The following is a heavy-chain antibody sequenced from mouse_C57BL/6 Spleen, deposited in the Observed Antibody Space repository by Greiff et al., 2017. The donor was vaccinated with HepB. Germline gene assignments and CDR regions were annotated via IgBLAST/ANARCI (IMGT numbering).Heavy chain of an antibody. D-gene: IGHD2-1*01. J-gene: IGHJ4*01. CDR2: INPNNGGT. CDR3: ARGYYGKGAMDY. Sequence: EVQLQQSGPELVKPGASVKISCKASGYTFTDYYMNWVKQSHGKSLEWIGDINPNNGGTSYNQKFKGKATLTVDKSSSTAYMELRSLTSEDSAVYYCARGYYGKGAMDYWGQGTSVTVSS. V-gene: IGHV1-26*01. CDR1: GYTFTDYY.